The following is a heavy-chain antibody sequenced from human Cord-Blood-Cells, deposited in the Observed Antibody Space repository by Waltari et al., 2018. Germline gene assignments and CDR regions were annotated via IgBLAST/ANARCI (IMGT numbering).Heavy chain of an antibody. CDR3: ASGGDYYYYGMDV. CDR2: INPNGGGT. J-gene: IGHJ6*02. CDR1: GYTFTGYS. D-gene: IGHD3-10*01. V-gene: IGHV1-2*06. Sequence: QVQLVQSGAEVKKPGASVKVSCKASGYTFTGYSMPWVRQAPGQGLEWMGRINPNGGGTNYAQKFQGRVTMTRDTSISTAYMELSRLRSDDTAVYYCASGGDYYYYGMDVWGQGTTVTVSS.